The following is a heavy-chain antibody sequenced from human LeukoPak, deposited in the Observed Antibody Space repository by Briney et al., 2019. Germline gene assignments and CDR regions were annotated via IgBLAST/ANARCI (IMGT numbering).Heavy chain of an antibody. V-gene: IGHV1-69*13. CDR3: ARDVGDTAMVLDYYYGMDV. CDR1: GGTFSSYA. Sequence: SVKVSCKASGGTFSSYAISWVRQAPGQGLEWMGGVIPIFGTANYAQKFQGRVTITADESTSTAYMELSSLRSEDTAVYYCARDVGDTAMVLDYYYGMDVWGQGTTVTVSS. D-gene: IGHD5-18*01. CDR2: VIPIFGTA. J-gene: IGHJ6*02.